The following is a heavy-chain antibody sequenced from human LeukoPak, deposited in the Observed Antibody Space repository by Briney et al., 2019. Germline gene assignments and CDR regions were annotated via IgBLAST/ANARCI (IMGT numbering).Heavy chain of an antibody. CDR1: GGSISSSNYY. CDR2: VYYSGNT. CDR3: ARVRCSGGSCPYYYYYYYMDV. J-gene: IGHJ6*03. V-gene: IGHV4-39*07. Sequence: SETLSLTCTVSGGSISSSNYYWGWVRQPPGKGLECIGSVYYSGNTYYNPPLQSRVTISIDTSKNQFSLKLRFVTAADTAVYYCARVRCSGGSCPYYYYYYYMDVWGKGTTVTVSS. D-gene: IGHD2-15*01.